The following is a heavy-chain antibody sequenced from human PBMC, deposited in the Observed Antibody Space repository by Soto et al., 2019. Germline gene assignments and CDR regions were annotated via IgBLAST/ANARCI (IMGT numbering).Heavy chain of an antibody. Sequence: QVHLVQSGAEVKKPGASVKVSCNASGYTFTRYGITWVRQAPGQGLEWMGWISAHNGNTDYAQKLQGRVIVTRDTSTSTASMELRSLRSDDTAVYYCARGRYGDYWGQGALVTVSS. CDR3: ARGRYGDY. J-gene: IGHJ4*02. D-gene: IGHD1-1*01. CDR1: GYTFTRYG. V-gene: IGHV1-18*01. CDR2: ISAHNGNT.